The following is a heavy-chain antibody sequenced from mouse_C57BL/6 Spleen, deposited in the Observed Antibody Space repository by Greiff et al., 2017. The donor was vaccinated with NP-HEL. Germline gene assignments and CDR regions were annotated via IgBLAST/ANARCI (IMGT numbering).Heavy chain of an antibody. CDR1: GFTFSSYG. CDR3: VKTGGGSSPRYFDY. CDR2: ISSGGSYT. Sequence: DVQLVESGGDLVKPGGSLKLSCAASGFTFSSYGMSWVRQTPDKRLEWVATISSGGSYTYYPDSVKGRFTISRDNAKNTRYLQMSSLKSEDTAMYYCVKTGGGSSPRYFDYWGQGTTLTVSS. J-gene: IGHJ2*01. V-gene: IGHV5-6*01. D-gene: IGHD1-1*01.